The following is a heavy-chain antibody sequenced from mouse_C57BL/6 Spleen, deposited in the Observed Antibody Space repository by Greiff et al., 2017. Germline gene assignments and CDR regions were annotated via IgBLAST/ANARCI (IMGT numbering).Heavy chain of an antibody. Sequence: EVKLMESGPELVKPGASVKMSCKASGYTFTDYNMHWVKQSHGKSLEWIGYINPNNGGTSYNQKFKGKATLTVNKSSSTAYMELRSLTSEDSAVYYCARSSYYGYFDVWGTGTTVTVSS. CDR2: INPNNGGT. J-gene: IGHJ1*03. CDR3: ARSSYYGYFDV. D-gene: IGHD2-12*01. V-gene: IGHV1-22*01. CDR1: GYTFTDYN.